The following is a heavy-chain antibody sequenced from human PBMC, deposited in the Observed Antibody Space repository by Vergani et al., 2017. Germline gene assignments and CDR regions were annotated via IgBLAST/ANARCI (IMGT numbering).Heavy chain of an antibody. CDR2: ISPNSGDT. Sequence: VQLVESGGGLVKPGGSLRLSCAASGFTFTGYYMHWVRQAPGQGLEWMGWISPNSGDTNYAQKFQGRVTMTRDTSISTAYMELSRLKSDDTAVYYCARDGSGGSPFARDVWGQGTTVTVSS. CDR3: ARDGSGGSPFARDV. V-gene: IGHV1-2*02. CDR1: GFTFTGYY. J-gene: IGHJ6*02. D-gene: IGHD2-15*01.